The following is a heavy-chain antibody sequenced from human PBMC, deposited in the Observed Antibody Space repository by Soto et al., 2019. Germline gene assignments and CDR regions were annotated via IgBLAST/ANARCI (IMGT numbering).Heavy chain of an antibody. Sequence: PVGSLRLSCAASGFTFSSYSMNWVRQAPGKGLEWVSSISSSSSYIYYADSVKGRFTISRDNAKNSLYLQMNSLRAEDTAVYYCARVDRRTVDYWGQGTLVTVSS. D-gene: IGHD2-2*03. V-gene: IGHV3-21*01. CDR3: ARVDRRTVDY. J-gene: IGHJ4*02. CDR1: GFTFSSYS. CDR2: ISSSSSYI.